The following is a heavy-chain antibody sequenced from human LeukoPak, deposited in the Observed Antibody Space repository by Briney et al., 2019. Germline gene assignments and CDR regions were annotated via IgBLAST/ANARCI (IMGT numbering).Heavy chain of an antibody. Sequence: GVSLRLSCTASGFTFSSYNMHWVRQPTGKGLEWVSAVGTAGHTYYPGSVEGRFTISRENAKNSLYLQMNSLRAGDAAVYYCARRGDSRGYYDAFDIWGQGTMVTVSS. D-gene: IGHD3-22*01. CDR1: GFTFSSYN. J-gene: IGHJ3*02. CDR3: ARRGDSRGYYDAFDI. CDR2: VGTAGHT. V-gene: IGHV3-13*01.